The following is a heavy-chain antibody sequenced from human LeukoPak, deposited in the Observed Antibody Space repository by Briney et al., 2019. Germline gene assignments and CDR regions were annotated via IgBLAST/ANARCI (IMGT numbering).Heavy chain of an antibody. D-gene: IGHD6-13*01. V-gene: IGHV4-59*12. J-gene: IGHJ5*02. CDR1: GGSISSYY. Sequence: NPSETLSLTCTVSGGSISSYYWSWIGQPPGKGLEWIGYIYYSGSTNYNPSLKSRVTISVDTSKNQFSLKLSSVTAADTAVYYCARDVIAAAYPYPGWFDPWGQGTLVTVSS. CDR3: ARDVIAAAYPYPGWFDP. CDR2: IYYSGST.